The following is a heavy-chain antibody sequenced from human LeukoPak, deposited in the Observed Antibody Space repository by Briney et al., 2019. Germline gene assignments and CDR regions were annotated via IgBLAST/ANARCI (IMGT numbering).Heavy chain of an antibody. CDR3: ERDPSVNNAIGYNWFDH. CDR1: GFGFSSHW. Sequence: GESLRLSCAASGFGFSSHWMHWVRQAPGKGLVWVSHSNSDGSVRDYADSVEGRFIISRDNGKNTLYIQMNNLGVEETAVYFCERDPSVNNAIGYNWFDHWGQGALVTVSS. V-gene: IGHV3-74*01. D-gene: IGHD2/OR15-2a*01. CDR2: SNSDGSVR. J-gene: IGHJ5*02.